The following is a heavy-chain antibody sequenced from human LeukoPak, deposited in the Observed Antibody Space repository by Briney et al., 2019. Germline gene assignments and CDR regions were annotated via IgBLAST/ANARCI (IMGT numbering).Heavy chain of an antibody. Sequence: ASVKVSCKASGYTFTGYYMHWVRQAPGQGLEWMGWINPNSGGTNYAQKLQGRVTMTTDTSTSTAYMELRSLRSDDTAVYYCARDPWASGFSNWFDPWAREPWSPSPQ. D-gene: IGHD6-19*01. CDR1: GYTFTGYY. CDR2: INPNSGGT. J-gene: IGHJ5*02. CDR3: ARDPWASGFSNWFDP. V-gene: IGHV1-2*02.